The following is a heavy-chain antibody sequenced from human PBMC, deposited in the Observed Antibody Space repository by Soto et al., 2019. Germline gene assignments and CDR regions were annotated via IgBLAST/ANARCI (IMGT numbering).Heavy chain of an antibody. J-gene: IGHJ4*02. D-gene: IGHD3-10*01. CDR2: INPASGKT. CDR1: GYTFTDYF. V-gene: IGHV1-3*01. Sequence: ASVKVSCKASGYTFTDYFLQWVRQAPGQRLEWMGWINPASGKTKYSQKFQGRVTITRDTSASTAYMELSSLTSEDTALYYCARDLWLGESFRYYFDYWGQGPLVTVPQ. CDR3: ARDLWLGESFRYYFDY.